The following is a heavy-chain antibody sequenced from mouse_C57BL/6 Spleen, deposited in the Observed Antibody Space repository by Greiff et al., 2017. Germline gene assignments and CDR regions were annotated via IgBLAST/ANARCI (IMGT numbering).Heavy chain of an antibody. J-gene: IGHJ2*01. CDR3: GRLYFDY. CDR2: IYPGDGDT. V-gene: IGHV1-82*01. Sequence: VKLQESGPELVKPGASVKISCKASGYAFSSSWMNWVKQRPGKGLEWIGRIYPGDGDTNYNGKFKGKATVTADKSSSTAYMQLRSLTSEDSAVDFCGRLYFDYWGQGTTLTVSS. CDR1: GYAFSSSW.